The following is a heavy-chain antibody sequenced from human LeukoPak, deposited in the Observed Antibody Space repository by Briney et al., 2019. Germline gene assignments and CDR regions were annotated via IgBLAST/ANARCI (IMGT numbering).Heavy chain of an antibody. CDR1: GFTFSNAW. V-gene: IGHV3-15*01. J-gene: IGHJ6*03. Sequence: GGSLRLSCAASGFTFSNAWMSWVRQAPGKGLEWVGRIKSKTDGGTTDYAAPVKGRFTISRDDSKNTLYLQMNSLKTEDTAVYYCTTDPPMGYYYYMDVWGKGTTVTVSS. D-gene: IGHD5-24*01. CDR2: IKSKTDGGTT. CDR3: TTDPPMGYYYYMDV.